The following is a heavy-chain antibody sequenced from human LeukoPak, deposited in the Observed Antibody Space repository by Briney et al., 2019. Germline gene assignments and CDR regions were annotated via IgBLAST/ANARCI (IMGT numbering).Heavy chain of an antibody. CDR1: GFTFGDYA. CDR3: TRAGSSSRVHY. D-gene: IGHD6-6*01. CDR2: IRSKAYGGTT. J-gene: IGHJ4*02. Sequence: PGGSLRLSCTASGFTFGDYAMSWFRQAPGKGLEWVGFIRSKAYGGTTEYAASVKGRFTISRDDSKSIAHLQMNSLKTEDTAVYYCTRAGSSSRVHYWGQGTLVTVSS. V-gene: IGHV3-49*03.